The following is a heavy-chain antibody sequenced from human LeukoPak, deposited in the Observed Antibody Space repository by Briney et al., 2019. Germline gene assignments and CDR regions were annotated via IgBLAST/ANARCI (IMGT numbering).Heavy chain of an antibody. CDR1: GFTFSSYG. V-gene: IGHV3-33*01. J-gene: IGHJ4*02. Sequence: GGSLRLSCAASGFTFSSYGMHWVRQAPGKGLEWVAVIWYDGSNKYYADSVKGRFTISRDNAKNSLYLQMNSLRAEDTAVYYCASYSNGYWGQGTLVTVSS. CDR2: IWYDGSNK. D-gene: IGHD4-11*01. CDR3: ASYSNGY.